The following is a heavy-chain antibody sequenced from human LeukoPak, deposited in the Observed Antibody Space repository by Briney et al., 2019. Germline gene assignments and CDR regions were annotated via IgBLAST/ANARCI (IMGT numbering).Heavy chain of an antibody. V-gene: IGHV3-23*01. Sequence: GGSLRLSCAASGFTFTGNYMSWVRQAPGKGLEWVSAIGGTGDSTYYADSVKGRFTISRDNSKNTLYLQMNSLRAEDTAIYYCAKPYDTSGNYWAPFDYWGQGTLVTVSS. CDR1: GFTFTGNY. D-gene: IGHD3-22*01. CDR3: AKPYDTSGNYWAPFDY. CDR2: IGGTGDST. J-gene: IGHJ4*02.